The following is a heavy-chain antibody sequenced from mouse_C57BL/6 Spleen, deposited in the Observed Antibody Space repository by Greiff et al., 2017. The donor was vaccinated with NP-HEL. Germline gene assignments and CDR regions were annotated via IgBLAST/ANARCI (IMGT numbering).Heavy chain of an antibody. CDR3: ARGDYDYEYYFDY. Sequence: EVKVVESGGGLVKPGGSLKLSCAASGFTFSDYGMHWVRQAPEKGLEWVAYISSGSSTIYYADTVKGRFTISRDNAKNTLFLQMTSLRSEATAMYYCARGDYDYEYYFDYWGQGTTLTVSS. V-gene: IGHV5-17*01. CDR1: GFTFSDYG. D-gene: IGHD2-4*01. J-gene: IGHJ2*01. CDR2: ISSGSSTI.